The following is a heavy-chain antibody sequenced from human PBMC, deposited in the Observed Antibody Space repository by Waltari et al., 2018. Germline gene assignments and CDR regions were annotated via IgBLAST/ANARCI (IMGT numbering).Heavy chain of an antibody. CDR1: GGTFSSYA. J-gene: IGHJ6*02. Sequence: QVQLVQSGAEVKKPGSSVKVSCKASGGTFSSYAISWLRPAPGQGLEWMGGIIPIFGTANYAQKFQGRVTITADESTSTAYMELSSLRSEDTAVYYCARAPGSSFLKLWLCMDVWGQGTTVTVSS. CDR3: ARAPGSSFLKLWLCMDV. D-gene: IGHD3-10*01. V-gene: IGHV1-69*01. CDR2: IIPIFGTA.